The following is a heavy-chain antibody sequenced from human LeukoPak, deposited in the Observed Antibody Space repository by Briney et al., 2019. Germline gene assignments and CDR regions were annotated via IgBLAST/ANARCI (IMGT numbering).Heavy chain of an antibody. J-gene: IGHJ4*02. Sequence: SQTLSLTCAISGDCVSSNSAAWNWIRQSPSRGLEWLGRTYYRSKWYNDYAVSVKSRITINPDTSKNQFSLQLNSVTPEDTAVYYCARAPRYCSGGSCYYFDYWGQGTLVTVSS. V-gene: IGHV6-1*01. D-gene: IGHD2-15*01. CDR1: GDCVSSNSAA. CDR2: TYYRSKWYN. CDR3: ARAPRYCSGGSCYYFDY.